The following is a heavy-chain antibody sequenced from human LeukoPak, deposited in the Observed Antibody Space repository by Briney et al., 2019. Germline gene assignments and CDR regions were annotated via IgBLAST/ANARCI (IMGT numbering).Heavy chain of an antibody. V-gene: IGHV4-59*01. D-gene: IGHD2-15*01. CDR2: IYYSGST. J-gene: IGHJ4*02. Sequence: SETLSLTCTVSGGSISSYYWSWIRQPPGKGLVWIGYIYYSGSTNYNPSLKSRVTISVDTSKNQISLKLSSVTAADTAVYYCARSGWYFDYWGQGTLVTVSS. CDR3: ARSGWYFDY. CDR1: GGSISSYY.